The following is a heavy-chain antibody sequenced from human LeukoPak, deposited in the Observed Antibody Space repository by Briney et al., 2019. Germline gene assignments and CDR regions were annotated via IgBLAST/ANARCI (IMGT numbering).Heavy chain of an antibody. D-gene: IGHD1-26*01. V-gene: IGHV3-23*01. CDR2: ISGSGAST. CDR1: GFTFRTNA. CDR3: AKDVGKWESLHFFDY. Sequence: GGSLRLSCLTSGFTFRTNAMSWVRQAPGKGLEWISGISGSGASTYYADSVTGRFTISRDNSRNTLYLQMNSLRGDDTAVYYCAKDVGKWESLHFFDYWGQGTLVTVSS. J-gene: IGHJ4*02.